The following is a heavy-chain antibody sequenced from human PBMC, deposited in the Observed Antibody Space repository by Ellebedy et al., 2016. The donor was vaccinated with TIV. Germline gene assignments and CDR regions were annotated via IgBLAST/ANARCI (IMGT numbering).Heavy chain of an antibody. CDR1: GFTFSSYG. CDR2: IWYDGFNK. D-gene: IGHD3-16*01. J-gene: IGHJ4*02. CDR3: AREGGSVWLNY. Sequence: GESLKISCAASGFTFSSYGMHWVRQAPGKGLEWVAVIWYDGFNKYYADSVKGRFTISRDNSKNMLYLQMNSLRAEDTAVYYWAREGGSVWLNYWGQGALVTVSS. V-gene: IGHV3-33*01.